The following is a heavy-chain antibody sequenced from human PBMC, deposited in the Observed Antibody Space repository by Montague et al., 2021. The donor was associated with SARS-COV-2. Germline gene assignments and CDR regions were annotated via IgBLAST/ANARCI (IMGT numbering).Heavy chain of an antibody. CDR2: IYYSGST. V-gene: IGHV4-59*01. J-gene: IGHJ4*02. D-gene: IGHD2-15*01. Sequence: SETLSLTCSVSGGSISTYYWSWIRQPPGKGLERIGYIYYSGSTNYNPSLKSRVTISIDTSKNQLSLELSSVTAADMAVYYCASPGGYCTGGSCYYVYWGQGTLVTVSS. CDR3: ASPGGYCTGGSCYYVY. CDR1: GGSISTYY.